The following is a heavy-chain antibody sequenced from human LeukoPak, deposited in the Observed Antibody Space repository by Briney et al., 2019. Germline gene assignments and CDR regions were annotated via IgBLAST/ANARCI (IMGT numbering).Heavy chain of an antibody. CDR3: ARGDFYGSGKAGYYYYYMDV. CDR2: IYYSGST. J-gene: IGHJ6*03. D-gene: IGHD3-10*01. Sequence: PSETLSLTCTVSGDSISSYYWSWIRQPPGKGLGWIGYIYYSGSTNYNPSLYSRVTISVDTSKNQFSLKLSSVTAADTAVYYCARGDFYGSGKAGYYYYYMDVWGKGTTVTVSS. V-gene: IGHV4-59*01. CDR1: GDSISSYY.